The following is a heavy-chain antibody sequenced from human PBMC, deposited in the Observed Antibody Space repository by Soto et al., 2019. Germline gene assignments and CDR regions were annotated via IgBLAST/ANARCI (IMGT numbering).Heavy chain of an antibody. Sequence: EVQLLESGGGLVQPGGSLRLSCAASGFTFNNYAMNWVRQAPGKGLEWVSGISGSAGGTYYADSVKDRFSISRDNSKNTLYVQMNSLRAEDTAVYYCAKSYGSGPYFNPFDAFDIWGQGTMVTVSS. J-gene: IGHJ3*02. CDR2: ISGSAGGT. CDR1: GFTFNNYA. D-gene: IGHD3-10*01. CDR3: AKSYGSGPYFNPFDAFDI. V-gene: IGHV3-23*01.